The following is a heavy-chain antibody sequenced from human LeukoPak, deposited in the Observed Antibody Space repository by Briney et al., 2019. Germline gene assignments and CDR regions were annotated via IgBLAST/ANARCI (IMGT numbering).Heavy chain of an antibody. J-gene: IGHJ4*02. CDR2: IYTGGGR. CDR3: ARGIDY. Sequence: GGSLRLSCAASGFTFSSYEMNWVRQAPGKELEWVSVIYTGGGRYYADSVRGRFTISRDTSKNMVFLQMNSLRVEDTAVYYCARGIDYWGRGTLVTVSS. CDR1: GFTFSSYE. V-gene: IGHV3-53*01.